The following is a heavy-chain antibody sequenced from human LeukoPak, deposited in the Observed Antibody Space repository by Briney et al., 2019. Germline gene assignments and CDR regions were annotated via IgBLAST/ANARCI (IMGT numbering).Heavy chain of an antibody. J-gene: IGHJ1*01. Sequence: PGGSLGLPCAASGFTFSSYAMSWVRQAPGKGLEWVSSITASGGSTSYADSVRGRFTVSRDNSKYTLYLQMNSLRAEDTALYYCVCYDNAAEYFHYWGQGTLVTVSS. CDR2: ITASGGST. D-gene: IGHD3-22*01. V-gene: IGHV3-23*01. CDR1: GFTFSSYA. CDR3: VCYDNAAEYFHY.